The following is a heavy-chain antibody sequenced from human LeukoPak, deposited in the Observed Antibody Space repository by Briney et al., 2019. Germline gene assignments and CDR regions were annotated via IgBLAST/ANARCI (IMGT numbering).Heavy chain of an antibody. CDR1: GFTFSSYG. J-gene: IGHJ4*02. CDR2: IFYDGNNK. CDR3: ARDRLSRFFDY. D-gene: IGHD2/OR15-2a*01. V-gene: IGHV3-33*01. Sequence: GTSLRLSCAASGFTFSSYGIHWVRQAPGKGLEWVAVIFYDGNNKYYADSVKGRFTISRDTSGNTLCLQVNSLRAEDTAVYYCARDRLSRFFDYWGQGTLVTVSS.